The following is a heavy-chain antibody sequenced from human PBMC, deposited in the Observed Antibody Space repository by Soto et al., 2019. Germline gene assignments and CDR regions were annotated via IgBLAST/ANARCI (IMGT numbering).Heavy chain of an antibody. CDR3: TVRSVKAEVD. CDR2: IRSVDDDI. CDR1: GFSFSSYN. J-gene: IGHJ4*01. D-gene: IGHD6-25*01. Sequence: PGGSLRLSCAASGFSFSSYNMNWVRQAPGKGLEWVSSIRSVDDDIFYVDSVKGRFTISRDNSKNTLFLQMNSLRVEDTAVYYCTVRSVKAEVDWGHGTLVTVSS. V-gene: IGHV3-21*04.